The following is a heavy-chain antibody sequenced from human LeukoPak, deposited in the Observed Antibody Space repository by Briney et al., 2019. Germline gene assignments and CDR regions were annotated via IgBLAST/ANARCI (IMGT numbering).Heavy chain of an antibody. CDR1: GFSISNDW. V-gene: IGHV3-15*01. CDR3: TLIQGWGSGSYYRDS. Sequence: GGSLRLSCAASGFSISNDWMSWVRQAPGKGLEWVARVKSRSAGETTDYAAPVKGRFTISRDDSKNTLYPQMNSLKTEDTAVYYCTLIQGWGSGSYYRDSWGQGTLVTVSS. CDR2: VKSRSAGETT. J-gene: IGHJ4*02. D-gene: IGHD3-10*01.